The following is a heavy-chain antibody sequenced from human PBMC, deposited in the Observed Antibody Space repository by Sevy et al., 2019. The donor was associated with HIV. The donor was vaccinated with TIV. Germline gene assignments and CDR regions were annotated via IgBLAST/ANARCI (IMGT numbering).Heavy chain of an antibody. J-gene: IGHJ4*02. V-gene: IGHV4-61*01. CDR3: ASGYCGGGSCYASIY. Sequence: SETLSLTCTVSGVSVSSGRYYWSWIRQPPGKGLEWIGYIYYDGSTNYNPSLKSRVTTSVDMSKSQFSLKLTSVTAADTAVYYCASGYCGGGSCYASIYWGQGTLVTVSS. CDR2: IYYDGST. D-gene: IGHD2-15*01. CDR1: GVSVSSGRYY.